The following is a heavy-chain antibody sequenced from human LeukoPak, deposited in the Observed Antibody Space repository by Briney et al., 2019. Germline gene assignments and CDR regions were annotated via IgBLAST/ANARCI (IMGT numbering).Heavy chain of an antibody. D-gene: IGHD1-26*01. CDR2: MNPKSGNT. CDR3: AINDNSRRYFQY. CDR1: GYTLTSYD. J-gene: IGHJ1*01. Sequence: ASVKVSCKASGYTLTSYDTNWVRQATGQGLGWMGWMNPKSGNTGYAQQFQGRVTMTRNTSISPANMKLSSLRPEDTAVYYWAINDNSRRYFQYWGQGTLVTVSS. V-gene: IGHV1-8*01.